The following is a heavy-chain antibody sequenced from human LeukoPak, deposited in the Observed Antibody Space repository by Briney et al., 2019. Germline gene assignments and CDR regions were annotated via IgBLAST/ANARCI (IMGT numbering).Heavy chain of an antibody. J-gene: IGHJ4*02. Sequence: GGSLRLSCAASGFTVRSNYMNWVRQAPGKGLEWVSVIYSGGSTYYADSVKGRFTISRDNAKNSLYLQMNSLRAEDTAVYYCSDDFGSHWGQGTLVTVSS. CDR2: IYSGGST. V-gene: IGHV3-53*01. CDR1: GFTVRSNY. CDR3: SDDFGSH. D-gene: IGHD4-17*01.